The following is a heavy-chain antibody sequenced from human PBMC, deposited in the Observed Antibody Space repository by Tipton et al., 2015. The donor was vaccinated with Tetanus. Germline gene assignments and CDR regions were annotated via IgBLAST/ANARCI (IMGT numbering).Heavy chain of an antibody. V-gene: IGHV3-21*04. CDR1: GFTFSRFS. D-gene: IGHD2-15*01. CDR3: AKDHGPEITSVAATRYYYYGMDV. Sequence: GSLRLSCAASGFTFSRFSLNWVRQAPGKGLEWVSSISSRGSYIYYAESVKGRFTISRDNAMNSLSLQMNSLRAEDTAVYYCAKDHGPEITSVAATRYYYYGMDVWGQGTTVTVSS. J-gene: IGHJ6*02. CDR2: ISSRGSYI.